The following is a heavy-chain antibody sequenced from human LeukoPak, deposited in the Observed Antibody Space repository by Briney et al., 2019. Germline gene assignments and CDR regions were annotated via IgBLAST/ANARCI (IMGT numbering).Heavy chain of an antibody. J-gene: IGHJ4*02. Sequence: GGSLRLSCAASGFTFSNYAMHWVREAPGKGLEWVAVISSDGSNKYYADSVKGRFTISGDNSKNTLYLQMNSLRAEDTAVYYCFFPGVTGKVYWGQGTLVTVSS. CDR3: FFPGVTGKVY. V-gene: IGHV3-30-3*01. CDR2: ISSDGSNK. D-gene: IGHD1-20*01. CDR1: GFTFSNYA.